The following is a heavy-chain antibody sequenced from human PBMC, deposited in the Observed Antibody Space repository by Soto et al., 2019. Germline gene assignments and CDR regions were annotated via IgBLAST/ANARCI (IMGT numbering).Heavy chain of an antibody. CDR3: VRQGYCSSTSCFDAMDV. V-gene: IGHV3-72*01. CDR1: GFTFSEYY. CDR2: SRNEANDYFR. Sequence: EQLVQSGGGLVHPGGSLRLSCVASGFTFSEYYMDWVRQAPGRGLEWIGRSRNEANDYFRDYAASVKGRFTVSRDDSKSSFFLQMNGLKTEDTAVYYCVRQGYCSSTSCFDAMDVWGQGTTVTVSS. J-gene: IGHJ6*02. D-gene: IGHD2-2*01.